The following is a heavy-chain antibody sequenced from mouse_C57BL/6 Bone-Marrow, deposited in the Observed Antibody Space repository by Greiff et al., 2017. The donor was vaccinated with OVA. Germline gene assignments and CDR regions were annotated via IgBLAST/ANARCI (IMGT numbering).Heavy chain of an antibody. CDR1: GYTFTDYY. CDR3: ARYYYGSSPGFAY. D-gene: IGHD1-1*01. V-gene: IGHV1-19*01. J-gene: IGHJ3*01. CDR2: INPYNGGT. Sequence: EVQLQQSGPVLVKPGASVKMSCKASGYTFTDYYMNWVKQSHGKSLEWIGVINPYNGGTSYNQKFKGKATLTVDQSSSTAYMELNSLTAEDSAVYYCARYYYGSSPGFAYWGQGTLVTVSA.